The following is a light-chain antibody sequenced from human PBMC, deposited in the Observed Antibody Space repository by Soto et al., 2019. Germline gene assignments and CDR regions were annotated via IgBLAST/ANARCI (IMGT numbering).Light chain of an antibody. CDR3: SSYTSSSTWV. V-gene: IGLV2-14*01. CDR2: EVS. CDR1: SSDVGGYNY. J-gene: IGLJ1*01. Sequence: QSALTQPASVSGSLGQSITISCTGTSSDVGGYNYVSWYQQHPGKAPKLMIYEVSNRPSGVSNRFSGSKSGNTASLTISGLQAEDEADYYCSSYTSSSTWVFGTGTKLTVL.